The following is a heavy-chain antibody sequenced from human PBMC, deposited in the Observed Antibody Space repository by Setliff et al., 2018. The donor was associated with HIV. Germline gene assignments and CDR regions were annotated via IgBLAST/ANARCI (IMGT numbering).Heavy chain of an antibody. J-gene: IGHJ4*02. CDR1: GGSISSGGYY. CDR3: ARAFGEGDYYFDY. CDR2: IYCSGST. V-gene: IGHV4-31*03. D-gene: IGHD3-10*01. Sequence: PSETLSLTCTVSGGSISSGGYYWTWIRQHPGKGLEWIGYIYCSGSTYYSPSLKSRVIISVDTSNNQFSLKLSSVTAADTAVYYCARAFGEGDYYFDYWGQGTLVTVSS.